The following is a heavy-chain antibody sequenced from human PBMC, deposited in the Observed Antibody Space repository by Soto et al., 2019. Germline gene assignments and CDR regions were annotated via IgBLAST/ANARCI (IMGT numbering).Heavy chain of an antibody. V-gene: IGHV4-31*04. CDR3: AKTKTPRLLNGMDV. J-gene: IGHJ6*02. CDR2: IYYSGST. CDR1: GDSLSSGGYY. Sequence: QVRLQESGPGLVRPSQTLSLTCTVSGDSLSSGGYYCSWIRQLPGKGLEWIGFIYYSGSTFYNPSLRSRVTMAADASKNQISLKLSSVTAADTSLYYCAKTKTPRLLNGMDVWGQGTTVTVSS. D-gene: IGHD2-8*01.